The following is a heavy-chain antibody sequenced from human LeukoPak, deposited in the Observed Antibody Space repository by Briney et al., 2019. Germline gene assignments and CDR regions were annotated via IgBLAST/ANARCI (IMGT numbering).Heavy chain of an antibody. V-gene: IGHV1-8*01. D-gene: IGHD6-19*01. CDR2: MNPNSGNT. J-gene: IGHJ4*02. CDR3: ARGYSGWYGDYFDY. Sequence: ASVKVSCKASGYTFTSYDINWVRQATGQGLEWMGWMNPNSGNTGYAQKFQGRVTMTRNTSISTAYMELSSLRSEDTAVYYCARGYSGWYGDYFDYWGRGTLVTVSS. CDR1: GYTFTSYD.